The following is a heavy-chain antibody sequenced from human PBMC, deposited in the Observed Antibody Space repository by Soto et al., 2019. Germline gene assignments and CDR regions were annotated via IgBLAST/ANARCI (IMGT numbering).Heavy chain of an antibody. CDR1: GGSFSGYY. D-gene: IGHD1-26*01. CDR2: INHSGST. CDR3: ERGGGASYIDY. V-gene: IGHV4-34*01. J-gene: IGHJ4*02. Sequence: SETLSLTCAVYGGSFSGYYWSWIRQPPGKGLEWIGEINHSGSTNYNPSLKSRVTISVDTSKNQLSLKLSSVTAADTAVYYCERGGGASYIDYRGQGTLVTVSS.